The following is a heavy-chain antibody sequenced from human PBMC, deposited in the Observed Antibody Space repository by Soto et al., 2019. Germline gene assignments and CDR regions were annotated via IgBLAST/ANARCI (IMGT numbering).Heavy chain of an antibody. CDR2: IYYSGSA. CDR3: ARDILTGRYGMDV. J-gene: IGHJ6*02. CDR1: GGSISGYY. V-gene: IGHV4-59*12. Sequence: PSETLSLTCTVSGGSISGYYWSWIRQPPGKGLEWIGYIYYSGSANYNPSLRSRVTISLDTSKNQFSLKLSSVTAADTAVYYCARDILTGRYGMDVWGQGPTVTVSS. D-gene: IGHD3-9*01.